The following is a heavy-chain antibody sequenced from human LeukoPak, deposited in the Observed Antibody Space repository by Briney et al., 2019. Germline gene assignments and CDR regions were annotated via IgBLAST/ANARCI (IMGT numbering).Heavy chain of an antibody. CDR1: GYSISSGYD. D-gene: IGHD6-19*01. CDR3: ARDWLSPIAVAGTGWFDP. CDR2: IYHSGST. J-gene: IGHJ5*02. V-gene: IGHV4-38-2*02. Sequence: SETLSLTCTVSGYSISSGYDWGWIRQPPGKGLEWIGSIYHSGSTSYNPSLKSRVTISVDTSKNQFSLKLSSVTAADTAVYYCARDWLSPIAVAGTGWFDPWGQGTLVTVSS.